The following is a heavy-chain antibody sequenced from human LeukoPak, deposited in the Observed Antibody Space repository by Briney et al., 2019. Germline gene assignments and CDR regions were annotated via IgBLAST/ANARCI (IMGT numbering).Heavy chain of an antibody. CDR2: VVPASEIS. V-gene: IGHV1-69*04. D-gene: IGHD3-16*02. J-gene: IGHJ6*02. CDR1: GGPFHTYA. Sequence: GASVKVSRKASGGPFHTYAISWVRLVPGQGLEWMGRVVPASEISTYAQKFLGRVTITADYSASTVYMELSGLRSDDTATYYCARVGYTRGPLPYGMDVWGQGTTVTV. CDR3: ARVGYTRGPLPYGMDV.